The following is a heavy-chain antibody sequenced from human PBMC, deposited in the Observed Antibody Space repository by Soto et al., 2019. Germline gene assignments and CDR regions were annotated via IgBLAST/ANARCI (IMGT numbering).Heavy chain of an antibody. CDR2: ISGSGGST. D-gene: IGHD4-17*01. J-gene: IGHJ5*02. Sequence: EVQLLESGGGLVQPGGSLRLSCAASGFTFSSCAMSWVRQTPGKGLECVSAISGSGGSTYYADSVKGRFTISRDNSKNTLYLQMNSLRAEDTAVYYCAKTSPTYCDYVGWFDPWGQGTLVTVSS. CDR3: AKTSPTYCDYVGWFDP. CDR1: GFTFSSCA. V-gene: IGHV3-23*01.